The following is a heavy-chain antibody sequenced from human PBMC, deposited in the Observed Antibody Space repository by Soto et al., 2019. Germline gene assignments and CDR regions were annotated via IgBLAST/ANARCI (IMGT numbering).Heavy chain of an antibody. D-gene: IGHD3-22*01. CDR1: GYTFTSYY. J-gene: IGHJ4*02. CDR3: ARAMDYYDRSGYYVSLGY. CDR2: INPSGGST. Sequence: QVQLVQSGAEVKKPGASVKVSCKASGYTFTSYYMHWVRQAPGQGLEWMGIINPSGGSTSYAQKFQGRVTMTRDTATSTVYMELSSLRSEDTAVYYCARAMDYYDRSGYYVSLGYWGQGTMVTVSS. V-gene: IGHV1-46*01.